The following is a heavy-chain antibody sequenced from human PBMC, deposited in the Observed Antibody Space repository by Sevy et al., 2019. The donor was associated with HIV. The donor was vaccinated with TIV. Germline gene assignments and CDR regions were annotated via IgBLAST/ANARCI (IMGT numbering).Heavy chain of an antibody. Sequence: GGSLRLSCAASGFTFSNAWMSWVRQAPGKGLEWVGRIKSKTDGGTTDYAAPVKGRFTISKDDSKNTLYLQMNSLKTEATAVYYCTTDLGGSYSDYYYYGMDVWGQGTTVTVSS. J-gene: IGHJ6*02. V-gene: IGHV3-15*01. CDR2: IKSKTDGGTT. D-gene: IGHD1-26*01. CDR1: GFTFSNAW. CDR3: TTDLGGSYSDYYYYGMDV.